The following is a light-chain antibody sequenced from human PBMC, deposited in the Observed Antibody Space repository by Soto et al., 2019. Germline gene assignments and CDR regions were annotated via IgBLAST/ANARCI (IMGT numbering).Light chain of an antibody. CDR1: SSDVGGYNY. CDR2: DVS. V-gene: IGLV2-14*01. J-gene: IGLJ2*01. Sequence: QSALTQAASVSGYPGQSITISCTGTSSDVGGYNYVSWYQQHPGKAPKLMIYDVSNRPSGVSNRFSGSKSGNTASLTISGLQAEDEADYYCSSYTSISTLVVFGGGTKVTVL. CDR3: SSYTSISTLVV.